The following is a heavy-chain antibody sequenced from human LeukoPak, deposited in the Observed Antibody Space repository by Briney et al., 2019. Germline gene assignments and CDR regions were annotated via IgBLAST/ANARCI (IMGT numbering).Heavy chain of an antibody. Sequence: SETLSLTCTVSGGSISSYYWSWIRQPPGKGLEWIGYIYTSGSTNYNPSLKSRVTISVDTSKNQFSLKLSSVTAADTAVYYCARQYYYYMDVWGKGNTVTVSS. CDR1: GGSISSYY. CDR3: ARQYYYYMDV. CDR2: IYTSGST. J-gene: IGHJ6*03. V-gene: IGHV4-4*09.